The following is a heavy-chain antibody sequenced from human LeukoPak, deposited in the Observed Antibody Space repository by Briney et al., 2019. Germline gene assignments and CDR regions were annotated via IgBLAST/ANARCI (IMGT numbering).Heavy chain of an antibody. D-gene: IGHD5-18*01. CDR2: LGGSGGST. J-gene: IGHJ4*02. CDR1: RFPLFSYA. Sequence: GALRLPCVASRFPLFSYAMSGARPAPRKGLEWVVSLGGSGGSTYYADSVKGRFTISRDNSKNTLYLQMNSLRAEDTAVYYCAKDKSPHTAMVTPHDYWGQGTLVTVSS. V-gene: IGHV3-23*01. CDR3: AKDKSPHTAMVTPHDY.